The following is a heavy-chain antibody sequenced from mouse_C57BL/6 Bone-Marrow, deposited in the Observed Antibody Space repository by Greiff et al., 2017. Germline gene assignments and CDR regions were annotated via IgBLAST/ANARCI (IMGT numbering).Heavy chain of an antibody. Sequence: VQLQQSGAELARPGASVKLSCKASGYTFTSYGISWVKQRPGQGLEWIGEIYPRSGNTYYNEKFKGKATLTADKSSSTAYMELRSLTSEDSAVYFCARSVTTVVATRWYFDVWGTGTTVTVSS. V-gene: IGHV1-81*01. J-gene: IGHJ1*03. D-gene: IGHD1-1*01. CDR2: IYPRSGNT. CDR1: GYTFTSYG. CDR3: ARSVTTVVATRWYFDV.